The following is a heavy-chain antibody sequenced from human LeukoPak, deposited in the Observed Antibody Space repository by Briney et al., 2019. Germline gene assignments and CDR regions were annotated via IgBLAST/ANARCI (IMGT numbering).Heavy chain of an antibody. CDR3: ARPVRELYYFDY. CDR2: MNPNSGNT. Sequence: GASVKVSCKASGYTFTSYDINWLRQASRQGLEWMGWMNPNSGNTGYAQKFQGRVTMTRNTSISTAYMELSSLRSEDTAVYYCARPVRELYYFDYWGQGTLVTVSS. J-gene: IGHJ4*02. CDR1: GYTFTSYD. D-gene: IGHD3-10*02. V-gene: IGHV1-8*01.